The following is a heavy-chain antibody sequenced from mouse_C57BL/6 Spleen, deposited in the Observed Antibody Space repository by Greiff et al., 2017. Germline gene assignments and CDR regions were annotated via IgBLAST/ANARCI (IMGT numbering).Heavy chain of an antibody. CDR1: GYSITSGYY. CDR2: ISYDGSN. CDR3: ARGEVLLWFAY. Sequence: VQLKESGPGLVKPSQSLSLTCSVTGYSITSGYYWNWIRQFPGNKLEWMGYISYDGSNNYNPSLKNRISITRDTSKNQFFLKLNSVTTEDTATYYCARGEVLLWFAYWGQGTLVTVSA. J-gene: IGHJ3*01. V-gene: IGHV3-6*01. D-gene: IGHD1-1*01.